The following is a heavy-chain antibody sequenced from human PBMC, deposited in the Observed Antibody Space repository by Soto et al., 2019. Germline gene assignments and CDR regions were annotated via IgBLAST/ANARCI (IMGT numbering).Heavy chain of an antibody. CDR2: IYYSGST. Sequence: SETLSLTYTVAGGTSSSYYWSWIRQPPGKGLEWIGYIYYSGSTNYNPSLKSRVTISVDTSKNQFSLKLSSVTAADTSVYYCARQLWFGESNFDYWGQGTLVTVSS. CDR1: GGTSSSYY. J-gene: IGHJ4*02. CDR3: ARQLWFGESNFDY. V-gene: IGHV4-59*08. D-gene: IGHD3-10*01.